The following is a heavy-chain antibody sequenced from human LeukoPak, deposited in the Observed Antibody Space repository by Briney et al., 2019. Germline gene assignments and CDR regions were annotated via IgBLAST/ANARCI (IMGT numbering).Heavy chain of an antibody. CDR3: ARDQEPAASGLAFDI. Sequence: SETLSLTCTVSGGSISSHYRSWIRQPPGKGLEWTRYIYYSGSTNYNPSLKSRVTISVDTSKNQFSLKLSSVTAADTAVYYCARDQEPAASGLAFDIWGQGTMVTVSS. V-gene: IGHV4-59*11. J-gene: IGHJ3*02. D-gene: IGHD2-2*01. CDR2: IYYSGST. CDR1: GGSISSHY.